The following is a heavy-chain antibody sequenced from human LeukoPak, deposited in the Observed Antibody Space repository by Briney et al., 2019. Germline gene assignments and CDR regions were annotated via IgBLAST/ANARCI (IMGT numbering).Heavy chain of an antibody. Sequence: GGSLRLSCAPSVFSLSGYWMSSVRQAPGKGLEWVAKINEDGSDKYYLDSVKGRFTISRDNTKNSLYLQMNSLRAEDTAIYFCDRCAYGDCIWGQGTLVTVSS. CDR2: INEDGSDK. V-gene: IGHV3-7*05. CDR1: VFSLSGYW. J-gene: IGHJ4*02. CDR3: DRCAYGDCI. D-gene: IGHD4-17*01.